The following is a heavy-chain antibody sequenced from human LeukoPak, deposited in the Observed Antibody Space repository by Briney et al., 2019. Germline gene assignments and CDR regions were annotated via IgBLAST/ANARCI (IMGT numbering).Heavy chain of an antibody. Sequence: GSSVKVSCKASGGTFSSYAISWVRQAPGQGLEWMGRIIPIFGTANYAQKFQGRVTITTDESTSTAYMELRSLRSEDTAVYYCARSGLYYYDSSGYLRGGITEPAPSDYWGQGTLVTVSS. D-gene: IGHD3-22*01. V-gene: IGHV1-69*05. J-gene: IGHJ4*02. CDR3: ARSGLYYYDSSGYLRGGITEPAPSDY. CDR2: IIPIFGTA. CDR1: GGTFSSYA.